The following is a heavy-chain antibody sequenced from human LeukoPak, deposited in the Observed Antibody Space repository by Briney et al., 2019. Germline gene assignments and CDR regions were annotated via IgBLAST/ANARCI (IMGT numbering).Heavy chain of an antibody. CDR3: WGNDSRSSAYTKFDF. CDR1: GYSLGKNYY. J-gene: IGHJ4*02. Sequence: SETLSLTCAVSGYSLGKNYYWGWIRQPPGEGLEGIGRIFGTGSTSYNPSLMNRVTPSVDTSKNHYSPKLTSVTAADTAVDYCWGNDSRSSAYTKFDFWGQGTLVTISS. D-gene: IGHD6-19*01. V-gene: IGHV4-38-2*01. CDR2: IFGTGST.